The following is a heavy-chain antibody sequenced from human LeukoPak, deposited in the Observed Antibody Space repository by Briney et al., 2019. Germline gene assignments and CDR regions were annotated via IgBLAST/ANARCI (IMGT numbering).Heavy chain of an antibody. J-gene: IGHJ4*02. CDR1: GGSISSYY. D-gene: IGHD4-17*01. V-gene: IGHV4-59*01. Sequence: PSETLSLTCTVSGGSISSYYWSWIRQPPGKGLEWIGYIYYSGSTNYNPSLKSRVTISVGTSKNQFSLKLSSVTAADTAVYYCARVVTTRYFDYWGQGTLVTVSS. CDR2: IYYSGST. CDR3: ARVVTTRYFDY.